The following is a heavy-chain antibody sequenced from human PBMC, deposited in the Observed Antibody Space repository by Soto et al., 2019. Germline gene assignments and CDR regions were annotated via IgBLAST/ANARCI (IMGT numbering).Heavy chain of an antibody. CDR2: INAGNGNT. Sequence: ASVKVSCKASGGTFSSYAISWVRHAPGQRLEWMGWINAGNGNTKYSQKFQARVTITRDTSASTTYMELSSLTSEDTAVYYCARDQGYFDSGGYYFPWGQGTLVTVSS. V-gene: IGHV1-3*01. J-gene: IGHJ5*02. CDR1: GGTFSSYA. D-gene: IGHD3-22*01. CDR3: ARDQGYFDSGGYYFP.